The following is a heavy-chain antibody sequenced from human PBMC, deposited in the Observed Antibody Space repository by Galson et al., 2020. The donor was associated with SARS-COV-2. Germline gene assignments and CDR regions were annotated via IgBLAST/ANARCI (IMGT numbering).Heavy chain of an antibody. V-gene: IGHV3-13*04. CDR1: GFTFSSYD. CDR2: IGTAGDT. CDR3: VTGDYYGSGSYRPLDY. Sequence: GESLKISCAASGFTFSSYDMHWVCQATGKGLEWVSAIGTAGDTYYPGSVKGRFTISRENAKNSLYLQMNSLRAGDTAVYYCVTGDYYGSGSYRPLDYWGQGTLVTVSS. J-gene: IGHJ4*02. D-gene: IGHD3-10*01.